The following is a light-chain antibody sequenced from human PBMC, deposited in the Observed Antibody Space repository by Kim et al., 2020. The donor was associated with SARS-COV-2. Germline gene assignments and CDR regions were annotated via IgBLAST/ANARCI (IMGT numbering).Light chain of an antibody. CDR3: NSRDSNDKSWG. J-gene: IGLJ3*02. Sequence: SSELTQDPAVSVALGQTVRITCQGDSLRSYYASWYQQKPGQAPVLVIYGKNNRPSGIPDRFSGSSSGNTASLTITGAQAEDEADYYCNSRDSNDKSWGFG. CDR2: GKN. CDR1: SLRSYY. V-gene: IGLV3-19*01.